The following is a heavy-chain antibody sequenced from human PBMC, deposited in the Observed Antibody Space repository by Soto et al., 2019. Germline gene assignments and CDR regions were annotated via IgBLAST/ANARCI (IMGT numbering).Heavy chain of an antibody. Sequence: GGSLRLSCLASGFSVTTNYIIWVRQPPGKGLEWVSTTFTGGSTHYADSVKGRFSISRDNSKNTVYLQMNNLRVEDTAVYYCAKKPPSSIQGWAFGMDVWGQGTTVTVSS. CDR3: AKKPPSSIQGWAFGMDV. CDR2: TFTGGST. V-gene: IGHV3-53*01. J-gene: IGHJ6*02. CDR1: GFSVTTNY. D-gene: IGHD1-26*01.